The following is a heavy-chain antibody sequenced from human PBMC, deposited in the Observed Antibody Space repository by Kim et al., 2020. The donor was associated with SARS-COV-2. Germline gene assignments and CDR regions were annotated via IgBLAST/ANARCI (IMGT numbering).Heavy chain of an antibody. J-gene: IGHJ4*02. CDR3: ARYKGYCSGGSCYGTFDY. Sequence: SETLSLTCTVSGGSISSSSYYWGWIRQPPGKGLEWIGSIYYSGSTYYNPSLKSRVTISVDTSKNQFSLKLSSVTAADTAVYYCARYKGYCSGGSCYGTFDYGGQGTLVTVSS. D-gene: IGHD2-15*01. CDR1: GGSISSSSYY. V-gene: IGHV4-39*01. CDR2: IYYSGST.